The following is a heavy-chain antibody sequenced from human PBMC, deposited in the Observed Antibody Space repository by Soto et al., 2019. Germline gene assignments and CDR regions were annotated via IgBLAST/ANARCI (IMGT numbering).Heavy chain of an antibody. CDR3: ARLQNFVNWSFDH. D-gene: IGHD3-3*01. CDR1: GGSISSSSYY. V-gene: IGHV4-39*07. CDR2: IHHSGYT. Sequence: SETLSLTCTVSGGSISSSSYYWGWIRQPPGKGLEWIGCIHHSGYTYYSPSLKSRVTMSVDPSKNQISLKLTSVTATDTAVYYCARLQNFVNWSFDHWGQGALVTVSS. J-gene: IGHJ4*02.